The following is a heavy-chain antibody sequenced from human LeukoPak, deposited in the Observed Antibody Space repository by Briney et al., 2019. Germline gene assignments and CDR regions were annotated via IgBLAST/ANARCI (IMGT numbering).Heavy chain of an antibody. CDR2: IYYSGST. CDR3: TQQESGIAAAGAFGIAYFQH. CDR1: GYSMSSGYY. J-gene: IGHJ1*01. D-gene: IGHD6-13*01. V-gene: IGHV4-38-2*02. Sequence: SETLSLTCTVSGYSMSSGYYWGWIRQPPGKGLEWIGSIYYSGSTYYNPSLKSRVTISVDTSKNQFSLKLSSVTAADTAVYYCTQQESGIAAAGAFGIAYFQHWGQGTLVTVSS.